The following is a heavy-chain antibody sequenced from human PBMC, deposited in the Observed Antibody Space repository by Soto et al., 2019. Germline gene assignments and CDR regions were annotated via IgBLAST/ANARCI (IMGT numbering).Heavy chain of an antibody. J-gene: IGHJ3*02. V-gene: IGHV1-69*01. CDR2: VIPIYNTA. CDR3: ARDFVRGNSFGSEAFDI. Sequence: QLQLVQSGAEVKKPGSSVRVSCKASGGTFSNAAISWVRQAPGQGLQWLGGVIPIYNTALYKQNFQGRVTITADESTNTAYMELTGLTSYDTGRYFCARDFVRGNSFGSEAFDIWGQGTMIIVSS. D-gene: IGHD3-3*01. CDR1: GGTFSNAA.